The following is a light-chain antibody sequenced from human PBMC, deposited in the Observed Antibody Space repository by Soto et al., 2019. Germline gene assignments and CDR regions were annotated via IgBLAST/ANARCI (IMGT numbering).Light chain of an antibody. J-gene: IGKJ5*01. Sequence: DIQMTQSPSSLSASVGDRVTITCRASQSISSYLNWYQQKPGKAPKLLIYAASTLQSGVPSRFSGSGSGTDFTLTISCLQSEDFATYYCQQYYSHPTFGQGTRLEIK. CDR2: AAS. CDR3: QQYYSHPT. CDR1: QSISSY. V-gene: IGKV1-39*01.